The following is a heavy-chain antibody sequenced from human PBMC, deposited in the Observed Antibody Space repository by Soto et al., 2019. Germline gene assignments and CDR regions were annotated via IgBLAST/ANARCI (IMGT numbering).Heavy chain of an antibody. D-gene: IGHD2-2*01. CDR3: ARHVGGYCSSTSCYGQYNWFDP. J-gene: IGHJ5*02. CDR1: GGSISSYY. CDR2: IYYSGST. V-gene: IGHV4-59*08. Sequence: SETLSLTCTVSGGSISSYYWSWIRQPPGKGLEWIGYIYYSGSTNYNPSLKSRVTISVDTSKNQFSLKLSSVTAADTAVYYCARHVGGYCSSTSCYGQYNWFDPWGQGTLVTVSS.